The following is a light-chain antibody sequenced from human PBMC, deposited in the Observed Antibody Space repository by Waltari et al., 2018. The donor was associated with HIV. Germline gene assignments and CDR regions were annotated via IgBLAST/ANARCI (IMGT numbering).Light chain of an antibody. CDR1: SSNIGAGYD. Sequence: VSGAPGQRVTISCTGSSSNIGAGYDVHWYQQLPGTAPKLLIYGNSNRPSGVPDRFSGSKSGTSASLAITGLQAEDEADYYCQSYDSSLSGVVFGGGTKLTVL. V-gene: IGLV1-40*01. J-gene: IGLJ2*01. CDR3: QSYDSSLSGVV. CDR2: GNS.